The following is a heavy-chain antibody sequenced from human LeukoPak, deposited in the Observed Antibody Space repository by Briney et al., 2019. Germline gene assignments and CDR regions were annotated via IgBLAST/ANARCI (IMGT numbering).Heavy chain of an antibody. V-gene: IGHV4-39*07. D-gene: IGHD1-14*01. CDR3: ARDRNGNFDY. CDR1: GDSISSTNYY. Sequence: PSETLSLTCTVSGDSISSTNYYWGWIRQPPGKGLEWIGSIYYSGSTYYNPSLESRVTISVDTSKNQFSLKLSSVTAADTAVYYCARDRNGNFDYWGQGTLVTVSS. CDR2: IYYSGST. J-gene: IGHJ4*02.